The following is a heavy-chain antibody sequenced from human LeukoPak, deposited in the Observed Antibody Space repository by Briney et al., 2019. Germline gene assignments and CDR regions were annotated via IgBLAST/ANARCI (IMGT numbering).Heavy chain of an antibody. D-gene: IGHD5-18*01. Sequence: GGSLRLSCAASGFTFSGSAMHWVRQASGKGLEWVGRIRSKANSYATAYAASVKGRFTISRDDSKNTAFLQMNSLKTEDTAVYYCTRLDTAMVTGGGYWGQGTLVTVSS. CDR3: TRLDTAMVTGGGY. J-gene: IGHJ4*02. V-gene: IGHV3-73*01. CDR2: IRSKANSYAT. CDR1: GFTFSGSA.